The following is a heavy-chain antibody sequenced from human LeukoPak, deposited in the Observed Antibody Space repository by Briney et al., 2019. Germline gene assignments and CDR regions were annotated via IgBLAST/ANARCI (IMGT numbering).Heavy chain of an antibody. CDR1: GGTFSSYT. CDR2: IIPILGIA. V-gene: IGHV1-69*02. CDR3: AVRARAYYCNMDV. J-gene: IGHJ6*03. Sequence: GASVKVSCKASGGTFSSYTISWVRQAPGQGLEWMGRIIPILGIANYAQKFQGRVTITADKSTSTAYMELSSLRSEDTAVYYCAVRARAYYCNMDVWGKGTTVTVSS.